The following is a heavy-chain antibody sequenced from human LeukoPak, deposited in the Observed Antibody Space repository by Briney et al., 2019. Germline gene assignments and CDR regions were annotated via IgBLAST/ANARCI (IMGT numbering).Heavy chain of an antibody. D-gene: IGHD4-17*01. CDR1: GGSISSYY. Sequence: PSETLSLTCTVSGGSISSYYRSWIRQPAGKGLGWIGRLYTSGDTNYNPSLKSLLTMSLDTSKNQFSLKLSSVTAADTAVYYCARDEHDYGDYGTFDYWGQGTLVTVSS. J-gene: IGHJ4*02. CDR3: ARDEHDYGDYGTFDY. CDR2: LYTSGDT. V-gene: IGHV4-4*07.